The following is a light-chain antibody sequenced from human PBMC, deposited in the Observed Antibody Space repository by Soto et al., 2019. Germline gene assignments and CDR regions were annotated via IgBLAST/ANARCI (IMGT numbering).Light chain of an antibody. J-gene: IGLJ1*01. CDR2: DVS. V-gene: IGLV2-11*01. CDR1: SCDVGGYNF. CDR3: CSYAGSYTWV. Sequence: QSALTQPRSVSGSPGQSVTISCTGTSCDVGGYNFVSWYQQHPGKAPRLMIYDVSKRPSGVPDRFSGSKSGNTASLTISGLQAEDEADYCCCSYAGSYTWVFGTGTKVTVL.